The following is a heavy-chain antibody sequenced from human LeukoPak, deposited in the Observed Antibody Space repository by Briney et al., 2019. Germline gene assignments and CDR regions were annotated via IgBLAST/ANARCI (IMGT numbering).Heavy chain of an antibody. Sequence: SETLSLTCTISDGSITTYYWSWIRQPPGQGLEWIGYIYYSGSANYNPSLKSRVTMSADASKNQFSLRLSSVTAADTALYYCVGDLDYRGNSGYFGLWGCGTLVTVSS. CDR2: IYYSGSA. J-gene: IGHJ2*01. V-gene: IGHV4-59*01. CDR3: VGDLDYRGNSGYFGL. D-gene: IGHD4-23*01. CDR1: DGSITTYY.